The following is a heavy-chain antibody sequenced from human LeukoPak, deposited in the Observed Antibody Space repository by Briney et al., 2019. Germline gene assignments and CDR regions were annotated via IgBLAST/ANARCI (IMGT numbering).Heavy chain of an antibody. Sequence: PGRSLRLSCVASGFTFSSYGMHWVRQAPGKGLEWVAVISYDGSNKYYADSVKGRFTISRDNSKNTLYLQMNSLRSEDTAVYYCAKDREYYGSGSYSGNWGQGTPVTVSS. D-gene: IGHD3-10*01. V-gene: IGHV3-30*18. CDR2: ISYDGSNK. CDR1: GFTFSSYG. J-gene: IGHJ4*02. CDR3: AKDREYYGSGSYSGN.